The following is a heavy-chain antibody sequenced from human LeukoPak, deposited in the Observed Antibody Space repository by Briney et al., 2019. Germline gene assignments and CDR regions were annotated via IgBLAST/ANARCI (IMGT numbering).Heavy chain of an antibody. V-gene: IGHV4-59*01. Sequence: GSLRLSCAASGGSISSYYWSWIRQPPGKGLEWIGYIYYSGSTDYNPSLKSRVTISVDTSKNQFSLKVRSVTAADTAVYYCARGGRSWAEYFQQWGQGTLVTVSS. D-gene: IGHD6-13*01. CDR1: GGSISSYY. J-gene: IGHJ1*01. CDR3: ARGGRSWAEYFQQ. CDR2: IYYSGST.